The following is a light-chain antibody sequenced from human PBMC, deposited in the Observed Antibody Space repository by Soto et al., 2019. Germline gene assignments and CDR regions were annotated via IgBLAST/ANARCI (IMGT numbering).Light chain of an antibody. CDR2: DAS. CDR1: QNINNY. CDR3: QQYENLHT. V-gene: IGKV1-33*01. Sequence: DIHMTQSPSSLSASVGYRFTITCQASQNINNYLNWYQQKPGRAPKLLIYDASNLEAGVPSRLRGSGSGTDFTFTISRLQPEDIATYYCQQYENLHTFGQGTRLEIK. J-gene: IGKJ5*01.